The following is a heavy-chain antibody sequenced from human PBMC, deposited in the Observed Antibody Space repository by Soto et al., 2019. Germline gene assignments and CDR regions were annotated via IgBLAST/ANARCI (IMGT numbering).Heavy chain of an antibody. CDR2: IYYSGST. V-gene: IGHV4-59*01. D-gene: IGHD3-22*01. Sequence: SETLSLTCTVSGVSLSSYYWSWIRQPPGKGLEWIGYIYYSGSTNYNPSLKSRVTISVDTSKNQFSLKLSSVTAADTAVYYCARDPWGTYYYDSSGPIWGQGTMVTVSS. J-gene: IGHJ3*02. CDR1: GVSLSSYY. CDR3: ARDPWGTYYYDSSGPI.